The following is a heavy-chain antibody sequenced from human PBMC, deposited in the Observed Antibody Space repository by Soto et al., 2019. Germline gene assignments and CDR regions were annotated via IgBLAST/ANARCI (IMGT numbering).Heavy chain of an antibody. J-gene: IGHJ4*02. CDR3: ARGIKQLAPRFDY. V-gene: IGHV4-59*01. D-gene: IGHD6-6*01. CDR2: IYYSGST. CDR1: GGSISSYY. Sequence: PSETLSLTCTVSGGSISSYYWSWIRQPPGKGLEWIGYIYYSGSTNYNPSLKSRVTISVDTSKNQFSLKLSSVTAADTAVYYCARGIKQLAPRFDYWGQGTLVTVSS.